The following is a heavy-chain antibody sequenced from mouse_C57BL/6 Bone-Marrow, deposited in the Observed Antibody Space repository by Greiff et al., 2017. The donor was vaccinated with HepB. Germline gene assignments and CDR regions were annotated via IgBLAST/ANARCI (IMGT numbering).Heavy chain of an antibody. CDR2: INPSNGGT. CDR3: ARGLITTVVAQYAMDY. D-gene: IGHD1-1*01. V-gene: IGHV1-53*01. J-gene: IGHJ4*01. Sequence: QVQLQQPGTELVKPGASVKLSCKASGYTFTSYWMHWVKQRPGQGLEWIGNINPSNGGTNYNEKFKSKATLTVDKSSSTAYMQLSSLTSEDSAVYYCARGLITTVVAQYAMDYWGQGTSVTVSS. CDR1: GYTFTSYW.